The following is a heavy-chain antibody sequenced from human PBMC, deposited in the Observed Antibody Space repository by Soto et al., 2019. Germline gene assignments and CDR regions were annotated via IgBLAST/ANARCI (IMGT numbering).Heavy chain of an antibody. D-gene: IGHD3-3*01. CDR1: RFTFSSYG. Sequence: GGSLRLSCVASRFTFSSYGMHWVRQAPGKGLEWVAVIWYDGSNKYYADSVKGRFTISRDNSKNTLYLQMNSLRAEDTAVYYCARRLRSVYMDVWGKGTTVTVSS. CDR3: ARRLRSVYMDV. CDR2: IWYDGSNK. J-gene: IGHJ6*03. V-gene: IGHV3-33*01.